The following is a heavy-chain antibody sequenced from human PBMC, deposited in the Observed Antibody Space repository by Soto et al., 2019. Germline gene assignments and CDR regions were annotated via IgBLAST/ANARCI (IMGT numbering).Heavy chain of an antibody. D-gene: IGHD4-17*01. J-gene: IGHJ4*02. CDR1: RFTFRNYG. V-gene: IGHV3-33*01. CDR2: LWHDGSNQ. Sequence: QVQLVESGGGVVQPGRSLRLSCAASRFTFRNYGMYWVRQAPGKRLEWLAVLWHDGSNQYYTNFVKGRFSISRDNSKNTLYLEMNSQRVDDTGIYYCARQMRSAYGDYACPDYWGQGTLGSVSS. CDR3: ARQMRSAYGDYACPDY.